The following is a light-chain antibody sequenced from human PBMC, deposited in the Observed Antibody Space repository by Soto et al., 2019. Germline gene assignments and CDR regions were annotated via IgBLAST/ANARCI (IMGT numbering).Light chain of an antibody. Sequence: EIVLTQSPGTLSLSPGERATLSCRASQSVSSSYLAWYQQKPGQAPRLLIYGASSRATGIPDGFSGSGSGTDFTLTISRLEPEDFAVYYCQQYGDSRTFGQGTKVDIK. CDR3: QQYGDSRT. CDR2: GAS. CDR1: QSVSSSY. V-gene: IGKV3-20*01. J-gene: IGKJ1*01.